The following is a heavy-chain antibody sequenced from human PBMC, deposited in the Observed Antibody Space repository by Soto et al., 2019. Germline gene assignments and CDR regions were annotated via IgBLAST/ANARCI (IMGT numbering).Heavy chain of an antibody. D-gene: IGHD2-2*01. V-gene: IGHV4-59*01. CDR2: IYYSGST. J-gene: IGHJ6*03. CDR1: GGSISSYY. CDR3: ARSIVVVPAAMSYYYMDV. Sequence: SETLSLTCTVSGGSISSYYWSWIRQPPGKRLEWIGYIYYSGSTNYNPSLKSRVTISADTSKNQFSLKLSSVTAADTAVYYCARSIVVVPAAMSYYYMDVWGKGTTVTVSS.